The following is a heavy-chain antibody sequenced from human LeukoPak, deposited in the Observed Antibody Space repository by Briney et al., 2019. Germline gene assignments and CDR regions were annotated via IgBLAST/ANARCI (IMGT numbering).Heavy chain of an antibody. CDR3: AREGITIFGVVIIREYYFDY. V-gene: IGHV3-7*01. CDR2: IKQDGSEK. D-gene: IGHD3-3*01. J-gene: IGHJ4*02. CDR1: GFTFSSYW. Sequence: PEGSLRLSCAASGFTFSSYWMSWVRQAPGKGLKWVANIKQDGSEKYYVDSVKGRFTISRDNAKNSLYLQMNSLRAEDTAVYYCAREGITIFGVVIIREYYFDYWGQGTLVTVSS.